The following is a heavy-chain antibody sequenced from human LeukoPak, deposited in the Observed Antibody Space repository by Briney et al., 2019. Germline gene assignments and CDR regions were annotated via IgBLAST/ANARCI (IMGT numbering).Heavy chain of an antibody. CDR3: ARGEQAGLWFGDTAFHH. V-gene: IGHV1-69*10. CDR2: IIPILGIP. D-gene: IGHD3-10*01. Sequence: SVKVSCRASGGAFSSYAVSWVRRAPGQGLEWMGGIIPILGIPNYAQKFQGRVTITADESTSTANMELSSLRSEDTAVYYCARGEQAGLWFGDTAFHHWGQGTLVTVSS. J-gene: IGHJ1*01. CDR1: GGAFSSYA.